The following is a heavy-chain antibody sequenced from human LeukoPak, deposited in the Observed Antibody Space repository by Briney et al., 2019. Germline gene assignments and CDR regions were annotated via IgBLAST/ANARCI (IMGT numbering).Heavy chain of an antibody. J-gene: IGHJ1*01. Sequence: PGGSLRLSCAASGFTFSNYSMNWVRQAPGKGLEWVSSISSSSSYIYYADSVKGRFTISRDNAKNSLYLQMNSLRAEDTAVYYCARGVSKYFQHWGQGTLVTVSS. D-gene: IGHD2/OR15-2a*01. CDR3: ARGVSKYFQH. V-gene: IGHV3-21*01. CDR1: GFTFSNYS. CDR2: ISSSSSYI.